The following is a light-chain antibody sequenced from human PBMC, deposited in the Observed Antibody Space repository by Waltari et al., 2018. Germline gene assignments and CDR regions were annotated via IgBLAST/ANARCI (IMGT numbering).Light chain of an antibody. V-gene: IGKV3-15*01. CDR3: QQYNNWPPWT. Sequence: EVVMTQSPATLSVSPGDRAPLSCRASPSVSSTLAWYQQKPGQAPRLLIYGASTRATVIPARFSGSWSGTEFTLTISSLQSEDFAVYYCQQYNNWPPWTFGQGTKVEIK. CDR2: GAS. CDR1: PSVSST. J-gene: IGKJ1*01.